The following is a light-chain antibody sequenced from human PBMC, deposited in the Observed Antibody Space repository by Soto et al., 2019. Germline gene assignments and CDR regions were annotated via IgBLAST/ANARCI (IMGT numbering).Light chain of an antibody. J-gene: IGKJ4*01. Sequence: EIVLTQSPGTLSLSPGERATLSCRASQSLTNDYLAWYQQKVGQAPRLLIYLASRRATGIPDRFSGSGSGTDFALTISRLEPEDFAVYFCQQRSNWPPTFGGGTKVEIK. CDR3: QQRSNWPPT. CDR1: QSLTNDY. CDR2: LAS. V-gene: IGKV3D-20*02.